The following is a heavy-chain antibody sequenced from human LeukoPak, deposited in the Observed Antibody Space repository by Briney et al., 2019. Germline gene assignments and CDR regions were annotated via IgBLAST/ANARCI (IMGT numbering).Heavy chain of an antibody. CDR1: GGSIGGSSYH. CDR3: ASGRFYFDY. J-gene: IGHJ4*02. V-gene: IGHV4-39*01. CDR2: IYYSGST. Sequence: SETLSLTCTVSGGSIGGSSYHWAWIRQPPGKGLEWIGSIYYSGSTYYNPSLKSRVTISVDTSKNQFSLKLSSVTAADTAVYYCASGRFYFDYWGQGTLVTVSS.